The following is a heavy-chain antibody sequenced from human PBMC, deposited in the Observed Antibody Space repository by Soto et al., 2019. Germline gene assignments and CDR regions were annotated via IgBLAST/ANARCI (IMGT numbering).Heavy chain of an antibody. CDR3: ARTYSSSWYDHYFDY. J-gene: IGHJ4*02. D-gene: IGHD6-13*01. CDR2: ISSSSSYI. V-gene: IGHV3-21*01. CDR1: GFTFSSYS. Sequence: GGSLRLSCAASGFTFSSYSMNWVRQAPGKGLEWVSSISSSSSYIYYADSVKGRFTISRDNAKNSLYLQMNSLRAEDTAVYYCARTYSSSWYDHYFDYWGQGTLVTVSS.